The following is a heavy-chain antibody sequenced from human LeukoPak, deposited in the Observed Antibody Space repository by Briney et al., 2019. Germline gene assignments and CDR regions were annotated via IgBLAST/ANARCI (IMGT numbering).Heavy chain of an antibody. CDR1: GGSFSGYY. V-gene: IGHV4-34*01. J-gene: IGHJ4*02. CDR3: ARHDYGDYVPSRYFDY. D-gene: IGHD4-17*01. Sequence: SETLSLTCAVYGGSFSGYYWSWIRQPPGKGLEWIGEINRRGSTNYNPSLKSRVTISVDTSKNQFSLKLSSVTAADTAAYYCARHDYGDYVPSRYFDYWGQGTLVTVSS. CDR2: INRRGST.